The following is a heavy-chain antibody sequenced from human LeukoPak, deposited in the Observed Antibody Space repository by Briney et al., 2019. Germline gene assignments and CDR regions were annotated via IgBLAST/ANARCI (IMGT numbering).Heavy chain of an antibody. Sequence: GASVKVSCKASGYTFIIYGISWVRQAPGQGLEWMGWLSAFNGDKKYAQKFQGRVTMTTDTSTSTAYMELRSLKSDDTAVYYCARGNYDILTGTFDYWGQGTLVTVSS. CDR3: ARGNYDILTGTFDY. CDR2: LSAFNGDK. V-gene: IGHV1-18*01. J-gene: IGHJ4*02. D-gene: IGHD3-9*01. CDR1: GYTFIIYG.